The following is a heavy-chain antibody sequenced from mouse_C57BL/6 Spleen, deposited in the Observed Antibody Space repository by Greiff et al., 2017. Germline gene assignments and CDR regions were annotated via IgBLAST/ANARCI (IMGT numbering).Heavy chain of an antibody. J-gene: IGHJ2*01. CDR3: ARSDSSGFDY. D-gene: IGHD3-2*02. CDR2: IYPGDGDT. CDR1: GYAFSSSW. V-gene: IGHV1-82*01. Sequence: QVQLKESGPELVKPGASVKISCKASGYAFSSSWMNWVKQRPGKGLEWIGRIYPGDGDTNYNGKFKGKATLTADKSSSTAYMQLSSLKSEDSAVYFCARSDSSGFDYWGQGTTLTVSS.